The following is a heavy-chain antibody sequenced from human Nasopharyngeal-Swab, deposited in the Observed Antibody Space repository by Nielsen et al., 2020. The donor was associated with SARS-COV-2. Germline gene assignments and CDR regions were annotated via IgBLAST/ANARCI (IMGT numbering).Heavy chain of an antibody. Sequence: GGSLTLSCAASGFTLSDYYMSWIRPAPGKVLEWVSATSGSGGSTYYADSVKGRFTISRDNSKNTLYMQMNSLRAEDTAVYYCAKDYPYYYDSSGYYRFGAFDIWGKGTMVTVSS. CDR1: GFTLSDYY. J-gene: IGHJ3*02. CDR3: AKDYPYYYDSSGYYRFGAFDI. CDR2: TSGSGGST. D-gene: IGHD3-22*01. V-gene: IGHV3-23*01.